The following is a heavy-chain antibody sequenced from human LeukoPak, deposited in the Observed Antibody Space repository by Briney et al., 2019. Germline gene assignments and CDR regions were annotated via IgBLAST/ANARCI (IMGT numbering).Heavy chain of an antibody. CDR1: AFTVSSNY. V-gene: IGHV3-66*01. CDR3: ATCSSGFSHYY. Sequence: GGSLRLSCAASAFTVSSNYMSWVRQAPGKGLEWVSVVYPGGSTYYADSVKGRFTNSRDNSKNTLHLQMNSLRAEDTAVYYCATCSSGFSHYYWGQGTLVTVSS. D-gene: IGHD3-22*01. CDR2: VYPGGST. J-gene: IGHJ4*02.